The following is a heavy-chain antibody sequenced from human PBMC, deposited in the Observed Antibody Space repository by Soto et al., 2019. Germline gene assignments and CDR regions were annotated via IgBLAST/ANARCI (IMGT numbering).Heavy chain of an antibody. Sequence: ASVKVSCKASGYSFTSYAIHWMRQAPGQRLEWMGWINAGNGNTKVPQKFQGRVTFTRDTSASTVYMEVSSLRSEDTALYYCAKGRSLTGFQHWGQGTLVTVSS. J-gene: IGHJ1*01. CDR3: AKGRSLTGFQH. CDR1: GYSFTSYA. CDR2: INAGNGNT. V-gene: IGHV1-3*01.